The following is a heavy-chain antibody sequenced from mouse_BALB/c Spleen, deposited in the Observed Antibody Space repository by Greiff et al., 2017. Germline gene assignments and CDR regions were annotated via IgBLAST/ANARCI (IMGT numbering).Heavy chain of an antibody. CDR1: GFTFSSFG. Sequence: EVKVVESGGGLVQPGGSRKLSCAASGFTFSSFGMHWVRQAPEKGLEWVAYISSGSSTIYYADTVKGRFTISRDNPKNTLFLQMTSLRSEDTAMYYCARSGVTTDAMDYWGQGTSVTVSS. CDR3: ARSGVTTDAMDY. J-gene: IGHJ4*01. V-gene: IGHV5-17*02. D-gene: IGHD2-2*01. CDR2: ISSGSSTI.